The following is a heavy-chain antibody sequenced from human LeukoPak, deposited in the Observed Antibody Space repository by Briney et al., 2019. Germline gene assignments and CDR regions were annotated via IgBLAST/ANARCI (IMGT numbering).Heavy chain of an antibody. Sequence: GASVKVSCKASGYTFTSYGISWVRQAPGQGLEWMGWISAYNGNTNYAQKLQGRVTMTTDTSTSTAYMELRSLRSDDTAVYYCARVTAQWLLLPGYAFDIWGQGTMVTVSS. CDR1: GYTFTSYG. D-gene: IGHD3-22*01. CDR2: ISAYNGNT. J-gene: IGHJ3*02. V-gene: IGHV1-18*01. CDR3: ARVTAQWLLLPGYAFDI.